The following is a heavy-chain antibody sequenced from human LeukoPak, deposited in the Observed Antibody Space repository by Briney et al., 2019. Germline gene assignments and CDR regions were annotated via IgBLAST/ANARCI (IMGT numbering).Heavy chain of an antibody. D-gene: IGHD3-22*01. CDR3: ARGEYDSSAYWGYYFEN. V-gene: IGHV4-61*02. J-gene: IGHJ4*02. CDR1: GVSISTGSYY. Sequence: PSETLSLTCTVSGVSISTGSYYWSWIWQPAGKGLEWIGRIYSSGSTNYSPSFKSRVTISVDTSKNQFSLNLSSVTAADTAVYYCARGEYDSSAYWGYYFENWGQGTLVTVSS. CDR2: IYSSGST.